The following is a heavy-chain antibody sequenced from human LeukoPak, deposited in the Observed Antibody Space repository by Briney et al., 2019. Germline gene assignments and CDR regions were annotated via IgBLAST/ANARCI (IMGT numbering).Heavy chain of an antibody. CDR3: ARDKRPGPLYYFDY. CDR2: IWYDGSNK. D-gene: IGHD2-2*01. Sequence: GRSLRLSCAASGFTFSSYGMHWVRQAPGKGLEWVAVIWYDGSNKYYADSVKGRFTISRDNSKNTLYLQMNSLTAEDTAVYYCARDKRPGPLYYFDYWGQGTLVTVSS. J-gene: IGHJ4*02. CDR1: GFTFSSYG. V-gene: IGHV3-33*01.